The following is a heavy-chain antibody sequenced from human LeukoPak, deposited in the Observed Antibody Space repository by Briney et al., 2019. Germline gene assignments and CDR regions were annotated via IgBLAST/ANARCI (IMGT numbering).Heavy chain of an antibody. D-gene: IGHD3-3*01. V-gene: IGHV3-23*01. CDR1: GFTFSSYA. CDR3: AKVGFSEMEWLLYSDH. Sequence: GGSLRLSCAASGFTFSSYAMSWVRQAPGKGLEWVSSISGSGDNTYYADSVKDRFSISRDNSKTTVSLQMNSLRAEDTAVYYCAKVGFSEMEWLLYSDHWGQGTLVTVSS. CDR2: ISGSGDNT. J-gene: IGHJ4*02.